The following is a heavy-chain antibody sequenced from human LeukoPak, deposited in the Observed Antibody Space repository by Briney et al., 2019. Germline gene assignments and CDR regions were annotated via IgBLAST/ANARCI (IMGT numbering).Heavy chain of an antibody. J-gene: IGHJ3*02. CDR1: GYSFTSYW. CDR3: ARQIYDSSGRDAFDI. V-gene: IGHV5-51*01. CDR2: IYPGDSDT. Sequence: GESLKISCKGSGYSFTSYWIGWVRQMPGKGLEWMGIIYPGDSDTRYSPSFQGQVTISADKSISTAYLQWSSLKASDTAMYYCARQIYDSSGRDAFDIWGQGTMVTVSS. D-gene: IGHD3-22*01.